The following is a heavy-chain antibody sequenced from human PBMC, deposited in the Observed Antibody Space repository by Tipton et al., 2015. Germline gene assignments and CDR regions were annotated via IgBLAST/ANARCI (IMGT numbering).Heavy chain of an antibody. CDR3: AREGQMTTSQYHAFTAY. V-gene: IGHV3-53*01. J-gene: IGHJ4*02. D-gene: IGHD5-24*01. CDR1: GFTVSSNY. CDR2: KYSGGST. Sequence: SLRLSCAASGFTVSSNYMSWVRQAPGKGLEWVSVKYSGGSTHYADSVKGRFTISRDNSKNTLHLQMNSLRVEDTAVYYCAREGQMTTSQYHAFTAYWGQGTLVSVSS.